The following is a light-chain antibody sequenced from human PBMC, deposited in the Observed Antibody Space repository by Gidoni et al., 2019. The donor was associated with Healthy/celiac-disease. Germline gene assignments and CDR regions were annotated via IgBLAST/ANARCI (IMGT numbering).Light chain of an antibody. Sequence: IQMTQSPSTLSASVGDRVPITCRASQSISSWLAWYQQKPGKAPKLLIYDASSWESGVPSRFSGSGSGTEFTLTISSLQPDDFATYYCQQYNSYSPYTFXQXTKLXIK. CDR3: QQYNSYSPYT. CDR1: QSISSW. V-gene: IGKV1-5*01. J-gene: IGKJ2*01. CDR2: DAS.